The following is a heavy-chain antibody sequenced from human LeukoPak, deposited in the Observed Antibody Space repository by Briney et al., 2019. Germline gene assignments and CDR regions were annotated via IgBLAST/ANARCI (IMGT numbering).Heavy chain of an antibody. V-gene: IGHV3-23*01. CDR3: AKVGDFWSGYGDY. Sequence: GGSLRLSCAASGYTFSSYAMSWVRQAPGKGLEWVSRISGSGGSTYYADSVKGRFTISRDNSKNTLYLQMNSLRAEDTAVYYCAKVGDFWSGYGDYWGQGTLVTVSS. CDR2: ISGSGGST. CDR1: GYTFSSYA. D-gene: IGHD3-3*01. J-gene: IGHJ4*02.